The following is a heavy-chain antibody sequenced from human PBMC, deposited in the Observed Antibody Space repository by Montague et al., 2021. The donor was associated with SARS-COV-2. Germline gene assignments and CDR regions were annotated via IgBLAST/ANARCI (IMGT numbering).Heavy chain of an antibody. Sequence: SETLSLTCTVSGVSISGYYWSWIRRPPGRGLEWIGYVYYGGPTNYNPSLKSRVSISVDTSKNYFSLRLRSVTTADTAVYCCARTTELQPFDFWGQGTLVTVSS. J-gene: IGHJ4*02. V-gene: IGHV4-59*13. D-gene: IGHD1-26*01. CDR3: ARTTELQPFDF. CDR1: GVSISGYY. CDR2: VYYGGPT.